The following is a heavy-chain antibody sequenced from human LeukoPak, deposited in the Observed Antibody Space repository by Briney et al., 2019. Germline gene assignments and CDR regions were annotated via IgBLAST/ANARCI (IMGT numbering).Heavy chain of an antibody. D-gene: IGHD5-18*01. J-gene: IGHJ4*02. CDR3: KKPPLQLWFKTFDS. V-gene: IGHV3-23*01. CDR1: GFTFSSYA. CDR2: ISGSGGST. Sequence: GGSLRLSCAASGFTFSSYAMSWVRQAPGKGLEWVSAISGSGGSTYYADSRKGRFTISRDNSKNTLYLQMNSLRAEATAVYYCKKPPLQLWFKTFDSWGQGTLVTVSS.